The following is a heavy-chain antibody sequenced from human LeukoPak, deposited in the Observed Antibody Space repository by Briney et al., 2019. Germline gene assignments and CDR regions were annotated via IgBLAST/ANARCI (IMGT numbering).Heavy chain of an antibody. CDR1: GGTFSSYA. V-gene: IGHV1-69*13. J-gene: IGHJ4*02. CDR3: AREYSRNFDY. CDR2: NIPIFGTA. D-gene: IGHD6-13*01. Sequence: ASVKVSCKASGGTFSSYAISWVRQAPGQGLEWMGGNIPIFGTANYAQKFQGRVTITADESTSTAYMELSSLRSEDTAVYYCAREYSRNFDYWGQGTLVTVSS.